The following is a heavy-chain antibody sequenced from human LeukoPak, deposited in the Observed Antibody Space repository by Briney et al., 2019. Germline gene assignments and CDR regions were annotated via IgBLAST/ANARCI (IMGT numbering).Heavy chain of an antibody. V-gene: IGHV3-48*04. CDR2: ISPASKTI. CDR3: ARDNGYKFDY. Sequence: GGSLRLSCAASVITFSDDSMNWVRQAPGSGLEWVAYISPASKTIKYADSVKGRFTISRDNAKNTLYLQMNSLRVEDTAVYYCARDNGYKFDYWGQGTLVTVSS. CDR1: VITFSDDS. J-gene: IGHJ4*02. D-gene: IGHD5-24*01.